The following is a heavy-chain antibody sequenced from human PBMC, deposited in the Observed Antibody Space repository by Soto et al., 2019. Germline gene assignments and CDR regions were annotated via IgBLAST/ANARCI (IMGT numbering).Heavy chain of an antibody. Sequence: GGSLRLSCAASGFTFSSFAMNWVRQAPGKGLEWVSSISGSGGGTSYADSMKGRFTISRDNSKNTLYLQMNSLRAEDTAVYYCAKLGDYRLSYFDYWGQGALLTVSS. CDR3: AKLGDYRLSYFDY. J-gene: IGHJ4*02. V-gene: IGHV3-23*01. D-gene: IGHD4-17*01. CDR2: ISGSGGGT. CDR1: GFTFSSFA.